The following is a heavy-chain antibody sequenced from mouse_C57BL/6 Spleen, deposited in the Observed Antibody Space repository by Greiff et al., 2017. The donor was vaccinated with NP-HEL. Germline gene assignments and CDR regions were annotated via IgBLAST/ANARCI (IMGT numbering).Heavy chain of an antibody. CDR2: IRNKANGYTT. CDR3: ARPTWDGDSMDY. CDR1: GFTFTDYY. J-gene: IGHJ4*01. D-gene: IGHD4-1*01. V-gene: IGHV7-3*01. Sequence: EVKLQESGGGLVQPGGSLSLSCAASGFTFTDYYMSWVRQPPGKALEWLGFIRNKANGYTTEYSASVKGRFTISRDNSQSILYLQMNALRAEDSATYYCARPTWDGDSMDYWGQGTSVTVSS.